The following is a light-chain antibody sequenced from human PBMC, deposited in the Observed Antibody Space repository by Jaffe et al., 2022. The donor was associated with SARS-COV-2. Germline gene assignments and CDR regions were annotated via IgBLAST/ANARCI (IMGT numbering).Light chain of an antibody. CDR1: QFIISY. V-gene: IGKV1-39*01. CDR3: QQSDSIPPT. Sequence: DIQMTQSPSSLSASVGDRVTITCRASQFIISYLNWYQQKPGEAPKLLIHTASSLQSGVPSRFSGRGSGTEFTLTISSLQPEDFATYYCQQSDSIPPTFGGGTKVEI. J-gene: IGKJ4*01. CDR2: TAS.